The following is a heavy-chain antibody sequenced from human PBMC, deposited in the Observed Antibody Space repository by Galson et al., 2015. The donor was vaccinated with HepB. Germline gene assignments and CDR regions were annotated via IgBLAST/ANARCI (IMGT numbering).Heavy chain of an antibody. CDR3: AREPSTVFYGMAV. V-gene: IGHV7-4-1*02. CDR2: INTNTGNP. D-gene: IGHD4-11*01. J-gene: IGHJ6*02. CDR1: GYTLTNYG. Sequence: SVKVSCKASGYTLTNYGMNWVRQAPGQGLEWMGWINTNTGNPIYAQGFTGRFVFSLDPSVTTAYLRISSLKAADTAVYYCAREPSTVFYGMAVWGQGTAVTVSS.